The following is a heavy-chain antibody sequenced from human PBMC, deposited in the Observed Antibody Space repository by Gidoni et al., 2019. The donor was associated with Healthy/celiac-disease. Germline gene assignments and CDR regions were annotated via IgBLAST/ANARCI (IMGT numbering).Heavy chain of an antibody. V-gene: IGHV1-69*01. CDR2: IIPICGTA. J-gene: IGHJ4*02. D-gene: IGHD1-1*01. Sequence: QVQLVQSGAEVKKPGSSVTVYCKASGGTFSSYAISWVRQAPGQGLEWMGGIIPICGTANYAQKFQGRVTITADESTSTAYMELSSLRSEDTAVYYCARVIQPNLGRPGTFDYWGQGTLVTVSS. CDR3: ARVIQPNLGRPGTFDY. CDR1: GGTFSSYA.